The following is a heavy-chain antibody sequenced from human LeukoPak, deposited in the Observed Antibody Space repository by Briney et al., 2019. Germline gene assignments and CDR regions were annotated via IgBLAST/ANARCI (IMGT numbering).Heavy chain of an antibody. Sequence: PGGSLRLSCAASGLAFSDFWMSWVRLAPGKGLEWVANIKQDGSEKNYVDPVKGRFTISRDNAKNSLYLQMNSLRAEDAALYYCVAAPNPFYFDFWGQGTLVTVSS. CDR1: GLAFSDFW. V-gene: IGHV3-7*01. D-gene: IGHD6-25*01. CDR3: VAAPNPFYFDF. J-gene: IGHJ4*02. CDR2: IKQDGSEK.